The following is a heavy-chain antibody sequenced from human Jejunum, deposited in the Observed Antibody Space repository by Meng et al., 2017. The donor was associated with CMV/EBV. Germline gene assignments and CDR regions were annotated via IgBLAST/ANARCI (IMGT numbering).Heavy chain of an antibody. CDR2: IYYTGST. CDR3: ARGSYYFDY. CDR1: GGTISDCY. J-gene: IGHJ4*02. V-gene: IGHV4-59*01. Sequence: TCTVSGGTISDCYWSWVRQPPGKGLEWIGYIYYTGSTNYNPSLKSRITISLDTSRNQFSLKLTSVTAADTAVYYCARGSYYFDYWGQGTLVTVSS.